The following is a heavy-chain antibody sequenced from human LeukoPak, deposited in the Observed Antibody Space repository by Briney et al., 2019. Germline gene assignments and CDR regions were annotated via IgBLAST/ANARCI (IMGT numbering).Heavy chain of an antibody. Sequence: GGSLRLSCAASGFTFSDYAMHWVRQAPGKGLEWVAVIWFDGSNQYYADSVKGRFTISRDSSKNALYLQMNSLRAEDTAVYYCARHRPFDYWGQGTLVTVSS. CDR1: GFTFSDYA. D-gene: IGHD6-6*01. CDR2: IWFDGSNQ. CDR3: ARHRPFDY. V-gene: IGHV3-33*01. J-gene: IGHJ4*02.